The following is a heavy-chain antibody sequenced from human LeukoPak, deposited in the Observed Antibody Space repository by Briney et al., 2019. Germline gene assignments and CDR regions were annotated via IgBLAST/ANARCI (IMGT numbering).Heavy chain of an antibody. J-gene: IGHJ3*02. D-gene: IGHD3/OR15-3a*01. CDR2: ISGSGSTT. V-gene: IGHV3-23*01. CDR1: GFTFSSYA. CDR3: AFRTGWYEGLAAFDI. Sequence: TGGSLRLSCAASGFTFSSYAMSWVRQAPGKGLEWVSYISGSGSTTYYADSVKGRFTISRDNSKNTLYLQLNSLRAEDTALYYCAFRTGWYEGLAAFDIWGQGTMATVSS.